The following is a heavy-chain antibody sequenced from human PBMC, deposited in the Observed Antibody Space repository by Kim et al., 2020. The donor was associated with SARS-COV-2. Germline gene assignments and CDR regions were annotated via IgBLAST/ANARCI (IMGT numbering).Heavy chain of an antibody. D-gene: IGHD6-19*01. CDR1: GGSFSGYY. CDR2: INHSGST. CDR3: ASQGGWSDY. Sequence: SETLSLTCAVYGGSFSGYYWSWIRQPPGKGLEWIGEINHSGSTNYNPSLKSRVTISVDTSKNQFSLKLSSVTAADTAVYYCASQGGWSDYWGQGTLVTVSP. V-gene: IGHV4-34*01. J-gene: IGHJ4*02.